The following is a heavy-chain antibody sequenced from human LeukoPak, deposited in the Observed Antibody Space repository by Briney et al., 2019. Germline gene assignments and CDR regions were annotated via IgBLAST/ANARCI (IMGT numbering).Heavy chain of an antibody. D-gene: IGHD6-13*01. J-gene: IGHJ6*02. CDR2: INHSGST. CDR3: AQLATDYYYYGMDV. V-gene: IGHV4-34*01. CDR1: GGSFSGYY. Sequence: SETLSLTRAVYGGSFSGYYWSWIRQPPGKGLEWIGEINHSGSTNYNPSLKSRVTISVDTSKNQFSLKLSSVTAADTAVYYCAQLATDYYYYGMDVWGQGTTVTVSS.